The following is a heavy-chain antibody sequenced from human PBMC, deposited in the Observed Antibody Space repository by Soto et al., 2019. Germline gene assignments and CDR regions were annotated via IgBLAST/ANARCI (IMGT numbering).Heavy chain of an antibody. CDR2: IWSDGSDK. Sequence: QVQLVESGGGVVQPGRSLRLSCAASGFTFSSYGMHWVRQAPGQGLEWVAVIWSDGSDKYYAASVKGRFTISRDNSKTTLYLQMNRPRAEDTAVYYCGRRVRQRYAFAMWGQGTVVTVSS. V-gene: IGHV3-33*01. CDR3: GRRVRQRYAFAM. J-gene: IGHJ3*02. D-gene: IGHD6-25*01. CDR1: GFTFSSYG.